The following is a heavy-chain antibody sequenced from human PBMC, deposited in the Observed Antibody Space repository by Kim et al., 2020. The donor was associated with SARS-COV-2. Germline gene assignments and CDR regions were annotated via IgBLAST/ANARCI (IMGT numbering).Heavy chain of an antibody. D-gene: IGHD3-9*01. CDR2: ISTYNGNT. J-gene: IGHJ4*02. V-gene: IGHV1-18*04. Sequence: ASVKVSCKASGYTFTSYGISWVRQAPGQGLEWMGWISTYNGNTNFAQKLQGRVTMTTDTSTSTVYMELRSLRSDDTAVYYCARDRHDILTGHELDYWGQGTLVTVSS. CDR3: ARDRHDILTGHELDY. CDR1: GYTFTSYG.